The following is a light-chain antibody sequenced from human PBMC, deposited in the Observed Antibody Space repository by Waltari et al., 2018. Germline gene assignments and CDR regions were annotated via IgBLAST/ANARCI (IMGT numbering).Light chain of an antibody. Sequence: QSVLTQPPSASGTPGQGVTISCSGGASNIGNNVVNWYQQVPGKAPKLLIYRSDRRPAGVPDRFSGSKSGTSASLAISGLQSEDEADYYCCSYAGSYTLFGGGTKLTVL. CDR2: RSD. CDR1: ASNIGNNV. V-gene: IGLV1-44*01. CDR3: CSYAGSYTL. J-gene: IGLJ2*01.